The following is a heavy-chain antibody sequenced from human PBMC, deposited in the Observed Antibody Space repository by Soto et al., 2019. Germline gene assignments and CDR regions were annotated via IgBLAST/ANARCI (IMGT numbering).Heavy chain of an antibody. D-gene: IGHD6-19*01. CDR3: VRESGFTGWYDY. CDR2: IYPGGVNI. Sequence: ASVKVSCKAIGYSFTSHYMHWVRQAPGQGLEWMGTIYPGGVNIGYAQKFKGRVTMTKDTSKNQFSLKLNSATAADTAMYYCVRESGFTGWYDYWGQGTLVTVSS. J-gene: IGHJ4*02. V-gene: IGHV1-46*01. CDR1: GYSFTSHY.